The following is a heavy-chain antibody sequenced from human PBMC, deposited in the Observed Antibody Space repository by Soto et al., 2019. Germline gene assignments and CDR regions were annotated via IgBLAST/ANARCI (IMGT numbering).Heavy chain of an antibody. Sequence: GGSLRLSCSASGFTFSSYAMRWVRQAPGKGLEYVSSISTNGGSTHYADSVKGRFTISRDNSKNTQYLQMSSLRADDTAVYYCVKGEYYYDSSGYYPFDYWGRGTLVTVSS. V-gene: IGHV3-64D*06. CDR1: GFTFSSYA. D-gene: IGHD3-22*01. J-gene: IGHJ4*02. CDR3: VKGEYYYDSSGYYPFDY. CDR2: ISTNGGST.